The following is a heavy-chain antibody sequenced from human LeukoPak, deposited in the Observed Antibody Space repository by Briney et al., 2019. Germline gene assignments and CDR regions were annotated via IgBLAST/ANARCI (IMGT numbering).Heavy chain of an antibody. CDR3: ARVRATLYYYYYGMDV. CDR1: GYTFTSYY. D-gene: IGHD1-26*01. Sequence: ASVKVSCKASGYTFTSYYTHWVRQAPGQGLEWMGIINPSGGSTSYAQKFQGRVTMTRDTSTSTVYMELSSLRSEDTAVYYCARVRATLYYYYYGMDVWGQGTTVTVSS. J-gene: IGHJ6*02. V-gene: IGHV1-46*01. CDR2: INPSGGST.